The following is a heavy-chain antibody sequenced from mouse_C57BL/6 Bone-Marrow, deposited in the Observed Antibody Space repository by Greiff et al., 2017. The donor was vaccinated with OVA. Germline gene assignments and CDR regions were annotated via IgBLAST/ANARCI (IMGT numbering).Heavy chain of an antibody. CDR1: GYTFTDYE. D-gene: IGHD1-1*02. Sequence: QVQLQQSGAELVRPGASVTLSCKASGYTFTDYEMHWVKQPPVHGLEWIGAIDPETGGTAYNQKFKGKAILTADTSSGNTYMRIRRLESEDSDVYYCKRELGDYYWYYAMDYWGQGTSGTVSS. CDR3: KRELGDYYWYYAMDY. CDR2: IDPETGGT. J-gene: IGHJ4*01. V-gene: IGHV1-15*01.